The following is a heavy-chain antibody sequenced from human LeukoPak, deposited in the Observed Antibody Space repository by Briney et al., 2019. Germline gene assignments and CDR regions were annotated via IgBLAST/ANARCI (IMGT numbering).Heavy chain of an antibody. D-gene: IGHD3-22*01. J-gene: IGHJ3*02. Sequence: SETLSLTCSVSGYSISSAYYWGWIRQPPGKGLEWIGTMYHSGSTNYNPSLKSRVTISVDTSKDQFSLKLSSVTAADTAVYYCARVGSIYDSSGYYYDAFDIWGQGTMVTVSS. V-gene: IGHV4-38-2*02. CDR1: GYSISSAYY. CDR3: ARVGSIYDSSGYYYDAFDI. CDR2: MYHSGST.